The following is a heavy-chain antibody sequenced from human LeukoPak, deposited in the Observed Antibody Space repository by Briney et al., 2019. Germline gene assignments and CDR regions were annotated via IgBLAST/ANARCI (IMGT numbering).Heavy chain of an antibody. CDR1: GFTFSSYA. V-gene: IGHV3-23*01. CDR2: ISGSGGST. Sequence: GGSLRLSCAASGFTFSSYAMSWVRQAPGKGLEWVSAISGSGGSTYYADSVKGRFTISRDNSKNTLYLQMNSLRAEDTAVYYCAKWMVKGIAVAGPFDYWGQGTLVTVSS. CDR3: AKWMVKGIAVAGPFDY. D-gene: IGHD6-19*01. J-gene: IGHJ4*02.